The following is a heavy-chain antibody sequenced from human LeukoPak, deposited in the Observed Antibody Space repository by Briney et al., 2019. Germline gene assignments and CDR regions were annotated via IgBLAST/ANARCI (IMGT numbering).Heavy chain of an antibody. V-gene: IGHV3-48*01. CDR2: ISRGSTTI. CDR3: AISSGYNYFDY. D-gene: IGHD6-25*01. CDR1: GFSFSSYN. Sequence: PGGSLRLSCTASGFSFSSYNINWVRQAPGKGLEWVSYISRGSTTIYYADSLKGRFTISRDNAKNSLYLEMNSLRAEDTAVYYCAISSGYNYFDYWGQGTLVTVSS. J-gene: IGHJ4*02.